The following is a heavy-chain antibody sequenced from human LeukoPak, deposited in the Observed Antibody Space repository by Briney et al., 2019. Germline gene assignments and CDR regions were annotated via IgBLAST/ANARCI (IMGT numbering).Heavy chain of an antibody. D-gene: IGHD3-22*01. V-gene: IGHV1-18*01. Sequence: ASVKVSCKASGYNFISYGISWVRQAPGQGLEWMGWISPYNGNTNYAQKLQGRVIVTTDTSTSTAYMELRSLRSDDTAVYYCARMPYDSSGYYKHWGQGTLVIASS. J-gene: IGHJ1*01. CDR3: ARMPYDSSGYYKH. CDR1: GYNFISYG. CDR2: ISPYNGNT.